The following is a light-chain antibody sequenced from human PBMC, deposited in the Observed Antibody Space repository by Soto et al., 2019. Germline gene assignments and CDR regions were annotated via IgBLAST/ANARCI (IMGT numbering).Light chain of an antibody. Sequence: ITQSPATLSVSPGGRATLSWRASQSISDTLAWYQQKSGQPPRLLIHGASTRATGFPGRFSGTGSGTDFTLSISRLQSEDFEVYYCQQYNNWPWTFGQGTKVDIK. CDR3: QQYNNWPWT. CDR1: QSISDT. V-gene: IGKV3-15*01. CDR2: GAS. J-gene: IGKJ1*01.